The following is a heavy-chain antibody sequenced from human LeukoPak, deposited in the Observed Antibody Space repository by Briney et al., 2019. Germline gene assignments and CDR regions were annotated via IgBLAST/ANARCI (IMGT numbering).Heavy chain of an antibody. D-gene: IGHD4-11*01. CDR2: IIPILGIA. Sequence: SVKVSCKASGGTFISYAISWVRQAPGQGLEWMGRIIPILGIANYAQKFQGRVTITADKSTSTAYMELSSLRSEDTAVYYCARDTVTTDYFDYWGQGTLVTVSS. CDR1: GGTFISYA. CDR3: ARDTVTTDYFDY. J-gene: IGHJ4*02. V-gene: IGHV1-69*04.